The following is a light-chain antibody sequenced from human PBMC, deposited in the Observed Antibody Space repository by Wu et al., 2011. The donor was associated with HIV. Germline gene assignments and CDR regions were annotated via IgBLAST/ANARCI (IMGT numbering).Light chain of an antibody. CDR1: QTVGSN. J-gene: IGKJ1*01. CDR2: GAS. CDR3: QQYRDWSGT. V-gene: IGKV3-15*01. Sequence: EIVMTQSPATLSVSPGERATLSCRASQTVGSNLAWYQQKPGQTPRLLIYGASTRATGIPARFSGSGSGTAFTLTISSLQSEDLAVYYCQQYRDWSGTFGLGGPRWKSN.